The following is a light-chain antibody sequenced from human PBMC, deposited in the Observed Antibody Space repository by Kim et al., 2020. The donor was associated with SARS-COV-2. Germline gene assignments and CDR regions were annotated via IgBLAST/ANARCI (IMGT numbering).Light chain of an antibody. V-gene: IGKV1-13*02. CDR2: DAS. CDR3: QQFNSYPIT. J-gene: IGKJ5*01. CDR1: QGICSA. Sequence: AAVGDRVTITCQESQGICSALAWYQQKPGKAPKLLIYDASSLESGVPSRFSGSGSGTDFTLTISSLQPEDFATYYCQQFNSYPITFGQGTRLEIK.